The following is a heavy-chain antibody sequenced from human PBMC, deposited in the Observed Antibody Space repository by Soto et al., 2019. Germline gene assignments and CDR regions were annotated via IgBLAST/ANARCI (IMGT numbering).Heavy chain of an antibody. Sequence: PGGSLRLSCAASGFTFSSYAMHWVRQAPGKGLEWVAVISYDGSNKYYADSVKGRFTISRDNSKNTLYLQMNSLRAEDTAVYYCAKDRRNMITFGGVILPDAFDIWGQGTMVTVSS. D-gene: IGHD3-16*01. J-gene: IGHJ3*02. CDR1: GFTFSSYA. CDR2: ISYDGSNK. CDR3: AKDRRNMITFGGVILPDAFDI. V-gene: IGHV3-30-3*01.